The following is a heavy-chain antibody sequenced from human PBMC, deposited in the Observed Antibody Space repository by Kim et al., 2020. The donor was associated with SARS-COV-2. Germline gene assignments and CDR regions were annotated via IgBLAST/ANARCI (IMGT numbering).Heavy chain of an antibody. J-gene: IGHJ4*02. D-gene: IGHD4-17*01. CDR3: SRLASTVTPDDY. CDR2: I. V-gene: IGHV3-74*01. Sequence: IDCEDYGKGRLTNSRDNAKNLLYLQMNSLRAEDTAVYYCSRLASTVTPDDYWGQGTLVTVSS.